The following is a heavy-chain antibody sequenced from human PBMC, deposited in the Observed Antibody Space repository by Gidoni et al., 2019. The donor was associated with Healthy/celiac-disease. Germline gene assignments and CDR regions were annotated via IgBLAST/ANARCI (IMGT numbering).Heavy chain of an antibody. CDR2: INHSGST. Sequence: QVQLQQWGAGLLKPSETLYLTCAVYGGSFSGYYWSWIRQPPGKGLEWIGEINHSGSTNYNPSLKSRVTISVDTSKNQFSLKLSSVTAADTAVYYCARRLGGSGFDPWGQGTLVTVSS. CDR1: GGSFSGYY. CDR3: ARRLGGSGFDP. J-gene: IGHJ5*02. D-gene: IGHD1-26*01. V-gene: IGHV4-34*01.